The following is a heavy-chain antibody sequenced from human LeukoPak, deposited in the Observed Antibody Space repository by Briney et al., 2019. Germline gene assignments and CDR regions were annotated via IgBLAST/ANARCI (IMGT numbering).Heavy chain of an antibody. V-gene: IGHV1-8*01. CDR2: MNPNSGNT. D-gene: IGHD3-3*01. J-gene: IGHJ5*02. CDR3: ARGRGITIFGVVIAAFDP. CDR1: GYTFTSYD. Sequence: ASVKVSCKASGYTFTSYDINWVRQATGQGLEWMGWMNPNSGNTGYAQKFQGRVTMTRNTSISTAYMELSSLRSKDTAVYYCARGRGITIFGVVIAAFDPWGQGTLVTVSS.